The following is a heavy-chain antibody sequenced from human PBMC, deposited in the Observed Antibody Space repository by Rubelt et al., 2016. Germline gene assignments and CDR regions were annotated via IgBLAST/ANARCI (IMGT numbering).Heavy chain of an antibody. Sequence: EVQLVESGGGLVQPGGSLRLSCAASGFTVSSNYMSWVRQAPGKGLEWVSVIYSGGSTYYADSVKGRFTISRDNSKTTLYLQMDSLRAEDTAVYYCARDRIAAAGTHDYWGQGTLVTVSS. D-gene: IGHD6-13*01. J-gene: IGHJ4*02. V-gene: IGHV3-66*01. CDR1: GFTVSSNY. CDR3: ARDRIAAAGTHDY. CDR2: IYSGGST.